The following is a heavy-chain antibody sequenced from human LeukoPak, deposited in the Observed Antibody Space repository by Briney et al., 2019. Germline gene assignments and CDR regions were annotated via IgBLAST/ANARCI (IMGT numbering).Heavy chain of an antibody. CDR2: ISWYSGSI. CDR1: GFKLGDYA. V-gene: IGHV3-9*01. J-gene: IGHJ4*02. D-gene: IGHD3-10*01. CDR3: AKEGLVGDGSGSYYGYFDD. Sequence: PGGSLRLSCAAPGFKLGDYAMDWVRQAPGKGLEWVSGISWYSGSIGYADSVKGRFTISRDNAKTSLYLQMNSLRAEDTALYYCAKEGLVGDGSGSYYGYFDDWGQGTLVTVSS.